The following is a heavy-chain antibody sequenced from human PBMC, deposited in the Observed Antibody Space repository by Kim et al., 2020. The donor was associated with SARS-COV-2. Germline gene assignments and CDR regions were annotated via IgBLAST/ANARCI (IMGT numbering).Heavy chain of an antibody. CDR2: ISYDGSNK. Sequence: GGSLRLSCAASGFTFSSYDMHWVRQAPGKGLEWVAVISYDGSNKYYADSVKGRFTISRDNSKNTLYLQMNSLRAEDTAVYYCAKSVGGGIPYYYYYGMDVWGQGTTVTVSS. CDR3: AKSVGGGIPYYYYYGMDV. V-gene: IGHV3-30*18. D-gene: IGHD2-15*01. CDR1: GFTFSSYD. J-gene: IGHJ6*02.